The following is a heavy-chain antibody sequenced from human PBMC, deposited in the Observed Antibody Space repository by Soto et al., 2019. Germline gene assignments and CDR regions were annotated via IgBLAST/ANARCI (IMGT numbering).Heavy chain of an antibody. J-gene: IGHJ4*02. V-gene: IGHV1-3*01. Sequence: QVHLVQSGAEMRKPGASVKVSCKASGYTFSTYAIHWVRQAPGPGLEWMGWTNADDGDTKFSQKFQGRVTITRDTSANTAYMDLSSLRPEDTAVYYCARGGWFGELPFDYWGQGTLVTVSS. CDR3: ARGGWFGELPFDY. CDR1: GYTFSTYA. D-gene: IGHD3-10*01. CDR2: TNADDGDT.